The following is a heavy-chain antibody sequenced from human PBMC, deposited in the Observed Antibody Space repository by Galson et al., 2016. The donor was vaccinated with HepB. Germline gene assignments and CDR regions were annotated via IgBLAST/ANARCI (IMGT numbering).Heavy chain of an antibody. CDR2: IDWDDDK. V-gene: IGHV2-70*04. J-gene: IGHJ4*02. CDR1: GFSLSTSGMR. CDR3: ARERLERGFFDY. Sequence: PALVKPTQTLTLTCTFSGFSLSTSGMRVSWIRQPPGKALEWLARIDWDDDKFYNTSLKTRLTISKDTSKNQVVLTMTNMDPVDTATYYCARERLERGFFDYWGQGTLVTVAS. D-gene: IGHD1-1*01.